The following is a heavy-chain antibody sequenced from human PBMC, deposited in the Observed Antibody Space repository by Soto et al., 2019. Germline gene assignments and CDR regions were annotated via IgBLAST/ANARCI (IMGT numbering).Heavy chain of an antibody. V-gene: IGHV1-69*06. D-gene: IGHD3-3*01. CDR3: ARDLSAGFG. CDR1: GGTFSSYA. J-gene: IGHJ4*02. Sequence: SGKVACKASGGTFSSYAIIWVRQAPGQGLEWMGGIIPIFGTANYAQKFQGRVTITADKSTSTAYMELSSLRSEDTAVYYCARDLSAGFGWGQGTLVTVSS. CDR2: IIPIFGTA.